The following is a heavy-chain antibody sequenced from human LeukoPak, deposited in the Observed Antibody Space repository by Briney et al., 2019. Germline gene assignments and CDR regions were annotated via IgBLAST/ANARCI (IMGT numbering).Heavy chain of an antibody. V-gene: IGHV4-4*07. CDR2: IYTSGST. J-gene: IGHJ5*02. CDR3: AGITIFGVVINWFDP. Sequence: SETLSLTCTVSGGSISSYYWSWIRQPAGKGLEWIGRIYTSGSTNYNPSLKSRVTMSVDTSKNQFSLKLSSVTAADTAVYYCAGITIFGVVINWFDPWGQGTLVTVSS. D-gene: IGHD3-3*01. CDR1: GGSISSYY.